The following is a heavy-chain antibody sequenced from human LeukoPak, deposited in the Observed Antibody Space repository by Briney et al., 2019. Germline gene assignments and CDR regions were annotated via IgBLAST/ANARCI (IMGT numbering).Heavy chain of an antibody. V-gene: IGHV3-53*01. D-gene: IGHD5-18*01. CDR3: ARDRLQYFDY. J-gene: IGHJ4*02. CDR2: IYVSGDT. Sequence: GGSLRLSCAASGFTVSDFYMSWVRQAPGKGLEWVSLIYVSGDTYYTDSVKRRFTFSRATSEHTLYLQMTSLRVEATAVYYCARDRLQYFDYWGQGTLVTVSS. CDR1: GFTVSDFY.